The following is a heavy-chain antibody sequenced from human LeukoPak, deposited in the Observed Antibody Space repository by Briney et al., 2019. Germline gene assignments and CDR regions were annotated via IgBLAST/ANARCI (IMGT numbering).Heavy chain of an antibody. D-gene: IGHD3-16*02. Sequence: PGRSLRLSCVASGFSFFDYAMHWVRQAPGKGLEWVSGVSWDGNNIGYADSVKGRFTISRDNAKNSLYLQMNSLRAEDTALYYCGKSTVRRYNYYMDVWGKGTTVTVSS. CDR3: GKSTVRRYNYYMDV. CDR1: GFSFFDYA. V-gene: IGHV3-9*01. J-gene: IGHJ6*03. CDR2: VSWDGNNI.